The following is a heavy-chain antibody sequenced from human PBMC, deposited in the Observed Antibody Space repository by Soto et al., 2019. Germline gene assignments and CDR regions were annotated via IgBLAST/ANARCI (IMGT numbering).Heavy chain of an antibody. CDR1: GGSISSGDYY. CDR3: ARGVLVVYDFEI. Sequence: SETLSLTCTVSGGSISSGDYYWSWIRQPPGKGLEWLGYIYYSGSTYYNPSLKSRVTMSVDTSKNQFSLRLSSVTAAHTDVYYCARGVLVVYDFEIWGQGTMVTVSS. CDR2: IYYSGST. V-gene: IGHV4-30-4*01. D-gene: IGHD2-8*01. J-gene: IGHJ3*02.